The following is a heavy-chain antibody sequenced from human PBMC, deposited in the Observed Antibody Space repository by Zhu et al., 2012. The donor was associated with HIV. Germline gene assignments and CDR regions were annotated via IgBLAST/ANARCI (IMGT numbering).Heavy chain of an antibody. CDR1: GGSISSYD. J-gene: IGHJ6*02. V-gene: IGHV4-4*09. CDR3: ARRLRITMIRGXRDYGYGTS. CDR2: ISPSGST. Sequence: QVQLQESGPGLVKPSETLSLICTVSGGSISSYDWTWIRQSPGKGLEWIGLISPSGSTKYNPSLKSRVTMSVDTSEKQYSLKLSSVTAADTAVYYCARRLRITMIRGXRDYGYGTSWGQGTHGHRSP. D-gene: IGHD3-10*01.